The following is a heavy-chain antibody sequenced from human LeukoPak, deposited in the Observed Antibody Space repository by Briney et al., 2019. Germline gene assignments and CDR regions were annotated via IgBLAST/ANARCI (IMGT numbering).Heavy chain of an antibody. Sequence: GASVKVSCKASGGTLSSYAISWVRQAPGQGLEWMGGIIPIFGTANYAQKFQGRVTITADESTSTAYMELSSLRSEDTAVYYCARDLCSGGSCYSSNWFDPWGQGTLVTVSS. J-gene: IGHJ5*02. CDR3: ARDLCSGGSCYSSNWFDP. CDR1: GGTLSSYA. D-gene: IGHD2-15*01. V-gene: IGHV1-69*13. CDR2: IIPIFGTA.